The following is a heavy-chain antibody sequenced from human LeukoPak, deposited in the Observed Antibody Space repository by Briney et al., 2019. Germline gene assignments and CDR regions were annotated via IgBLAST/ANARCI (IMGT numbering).Heavy chain of an antibody. CDR3: ARMVFGIMSGYYHDS. CDR2: RYYNGNS. Sequence: SETLSPTCNVSGVSISSHYWSWLRQPPGQGLEWIGYRYYNGNSNYNPSIRSRVTVSIDMSKSQVSLKLNSVTAADTAIYYCARMVFGIMSGYYHDSWGRGTLVTVSS. J-gene: IGHJ1*01. CDR1: GVSISSHY. V-gene: IGHV4-59*11. D-gene: IGHD4-17*01.